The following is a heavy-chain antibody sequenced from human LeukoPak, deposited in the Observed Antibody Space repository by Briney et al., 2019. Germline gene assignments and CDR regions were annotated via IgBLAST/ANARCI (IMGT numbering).Heavy chain of an antibody. CDR2: ISYDGSNK. J-gene: IGHJ4*02. D-gene: IGHD3-22*01. CDR1: GFTFSSYG. CDR3: ARSHYYDSSGYFPFDY. V-gene: IGHV3-30*03. Sequence: PGGSLRLSCAASGFTFSSYGMHWVRQAPGKGLEWVAVISYDGSNKYYADSVKGRFTISRDNSKNTLYLQMNSLRAEDTAVYYCARSHYYDSSGYFPFDYWGQGTMVTVSS.